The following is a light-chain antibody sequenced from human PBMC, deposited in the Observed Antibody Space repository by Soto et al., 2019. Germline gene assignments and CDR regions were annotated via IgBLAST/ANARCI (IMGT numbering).Light chain of an antibody. Sequence: EIVLTQSPGTLSLSPGERATLSCRASQSVSSSYLAWYQQKPGQAPRLLIYGASSRATGIPDRFSGSGSGTDFTLTSRRLEPEGFAVYYCQQYGSTPPITVGQGTRLEIK. J-gene: IGKJ5*01. V-gene: IGKV3-20*01. CDR1: QSVSSSY. CDR3: QQYGSTPPIT. CDR2: GAS.